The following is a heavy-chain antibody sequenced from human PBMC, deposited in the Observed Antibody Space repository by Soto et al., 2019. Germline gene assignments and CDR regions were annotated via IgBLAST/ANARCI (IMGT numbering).Heavy chain of an antibody. J-gene: IGHJ4*02. D-gene: IGHD5-18*01. CDR1: GYTFTRSL. CDR2: TYPGDSDT. V-gene: IGHV5-51*01. CDR3: VRLGYRYGESDY. Sequence: GGSFKISCKCFGYTFTRSLVGRVGQMPGKGLEFMGITYPGDSDTTYSPSFQGQVTISADKSISTAYVQWSSLKASDTAIYYCVRLGYRYGESDYWGQGTLVTVSS.